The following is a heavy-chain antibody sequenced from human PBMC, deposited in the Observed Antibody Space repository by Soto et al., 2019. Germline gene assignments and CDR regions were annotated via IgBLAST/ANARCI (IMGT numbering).Heavy chain of an antibody. J-gene: IGHJ5*02. CDR2: IYYTGTT. Sequence: SQNLPPTCTVSGGSISAGDYYWNWIRQPPGKGLEWIGYIYYTGTTKYNPSLKSRVTLSVDTSKNRFSLNLTSVTASDTAVYYCARGFWFHPWCPGTLVT. CDR1: GGSISAGDYY. CDR3: ARGFWFHP. V-gene: IGHV4-30-4*01.